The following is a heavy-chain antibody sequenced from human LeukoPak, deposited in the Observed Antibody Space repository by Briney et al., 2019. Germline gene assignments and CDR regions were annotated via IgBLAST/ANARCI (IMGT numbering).Heavy chain of an antibody. Sequence: SETPSLTCTVSGGSISSYYWSWIRQPPGKGLEWIGYIYYSGSTNYNPSLKSRVTISVDTSKNQFSLKLSSVTAADTAVYYCARARATTANYFDYWGQGTLVTVSS. CDR2: IYYSGST. V-gene: IGHV4-59*01. J-gene: IGHJ4*02. CDR3: ARARATTANYFDY. D-gene: IGHD4-17*01. CDR1: GGSISSYY.